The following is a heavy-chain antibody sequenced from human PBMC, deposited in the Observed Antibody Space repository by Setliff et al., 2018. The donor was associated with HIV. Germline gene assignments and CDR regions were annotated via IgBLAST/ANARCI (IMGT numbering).Heavy chain of an antibody. V-gene: IGHV4-59*11. CDR3: ARVPFGDFWRGSSFDI. J-gene: IGHJ3*02. Sequence: SETLSLTCTVSGDSIRSHYWSWIRQPPGKGLEWIGYIYFGGSTNYNPSPKSRVTISLDTSMIRFSLSLNSVTAADTAVYYCARVPFGDFWRGSSFDIWGQGTMVTVS. CDR2: IYFGGST. D-gene: IGHD3-3*01. CDR1: GDSIRSHY.